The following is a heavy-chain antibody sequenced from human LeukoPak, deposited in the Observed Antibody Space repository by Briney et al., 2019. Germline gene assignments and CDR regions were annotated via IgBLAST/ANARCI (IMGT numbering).Heavy chain of an antibody. CDR1: GGSVSSGSYY. D-gene: IGHD2-21*02. J-gene: IGHJ1*01. CDR3: ARQEIVVVTPGDFQH. Sequence: SETLSLTCTVSGGSVSSGSYYWSWIPQPPRKGLEWIGYIYYSGSTNSNPSLKSRVTISVDTSKNQFSLKLSSVTAADTAVYYCARQEIVVVTPGDFQHWGQGTLVTVSS. V-gene: IGHV4-61*01. CDR2: IYYSGST.